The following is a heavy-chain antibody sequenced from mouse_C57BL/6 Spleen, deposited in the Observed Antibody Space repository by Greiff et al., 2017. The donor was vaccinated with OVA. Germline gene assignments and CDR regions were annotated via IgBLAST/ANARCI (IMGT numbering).Heavy chain of an antibody. V-gene: IGHV1-15*01. CDR1: GYTFTDYE. J-gene: IGHJ3*01. D-gene: IGHD2-4*01. CDR2: IDPETGGT. Sequence: QVQLQQSGAELVRPGASVTLSCKASGYTFTDYEMHWVKQTPVHGLEWIGAIDPETGGTAYNQKFKGKAILTADKSSSTAYMALRSLTSEDSAVYYCTRYDYDAGAWFAYWGQGTLVTVSA. CDR3: TRYDYDAGAWFAY.